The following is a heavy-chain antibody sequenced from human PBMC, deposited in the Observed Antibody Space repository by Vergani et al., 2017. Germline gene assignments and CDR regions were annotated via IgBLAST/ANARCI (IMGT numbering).Heavy chain of an antibody. CDR1: GFTFSSYA. CDR3: ARGSSGSDGY. J-gene: IGHJ4*02. V-gene: IGHV3-64*01. D-gene: IGHD1-26*01. CDR2: ISSNGGST. Sequence: EVQLVESGGGLVQPGGSLRLSCAASGFTFSSYAMHWVRQAPGKGLEYVSAISSNGGSTYYANSGKGRFTISRDNSKNTLYLQMGSLRAEDMAVYYCARGSSGSDGYWGQGTLVTVSS.